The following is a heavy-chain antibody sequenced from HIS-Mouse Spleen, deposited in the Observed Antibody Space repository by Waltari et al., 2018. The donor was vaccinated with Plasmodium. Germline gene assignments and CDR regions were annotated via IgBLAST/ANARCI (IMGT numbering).Heavy chain of an antibody. Sequence: EVQLVESGGGLVQPGGSLRLSCAASGFPFSSYWMSWVPQAPGKGLEWVANIKQDGSEKYYVDSVKGRFTISRDNAKNSLYLQMNSLRAEDTAVYYCASSWYWYFDLWGRGTLVTVSS. CDR2: IKQDGSEK. J-gene: IGHJ2*01. D-gene: IGHD6-13*01. V-gene: IGHV3-7*01. CDR3: ASSWYWYFDL. CDR1: GFPFSSYW.